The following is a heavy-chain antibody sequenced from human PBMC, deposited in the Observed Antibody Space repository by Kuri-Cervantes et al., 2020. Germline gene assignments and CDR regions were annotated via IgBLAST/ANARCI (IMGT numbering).Heavy chain of an antibody. J-gene: IGHJ4*02. CDR2: IRYDGSNK. D-gene: IGHD1-26*01. Sequence: GGSLRLSCAASGFTFTNYVIHWVRQAPGKGLEWVAFIRYDGSNKYYADSVKGRFTISRDNSKNTLYLQMNSLRAEDTAVYYCTKDNGREPYSDYWGQGTLVTVSS. CDR3: TKDNGREPYSDY. V-gene: IGHV3-30*02. CDR1: GFTFTNYV.